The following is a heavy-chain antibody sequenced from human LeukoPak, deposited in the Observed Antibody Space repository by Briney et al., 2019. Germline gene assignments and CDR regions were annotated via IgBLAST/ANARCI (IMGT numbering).Heavy chain of an antibody. CDR2: IYYSGST. CDR1: GGSISSGGYY. J-gene: IGHJ2*01. D-gene: IGHD4-17*01. V-gene: IGHV4-31*03. CDR3: ARKGDYVDWYFDL. Sequence: PSQTLSLTCTVSGGSISSGGYYWSWIRQHPGKGLEWIGYIYYSGSTYYNPSLKSRVTISVDTSKNQFSLKLSSVTAADTAVYYCARKGDYVDWYFDLWGRGTLVTVSS.